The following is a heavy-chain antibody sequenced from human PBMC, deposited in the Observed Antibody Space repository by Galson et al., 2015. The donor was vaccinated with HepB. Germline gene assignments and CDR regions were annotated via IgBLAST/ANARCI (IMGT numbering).Heavy chain of an antibody. CDR2: IIPILGIA. CDR1: GGTFSSYT. CDR3: GYGSGSYADY. Sequence: SVKVSCKASGGTFSSYTISWVRQAPGKGLEWMGRIIPILGIANYAQKFQGRVTITADKSTSTAYMELSSLRSEDTAVYYCGYGSGSYADYWGQGTLVTVSS. D-gene: IGHD3-10*01. V-gene: IGHV1-69*02. J-gene: IGHJ4*02.